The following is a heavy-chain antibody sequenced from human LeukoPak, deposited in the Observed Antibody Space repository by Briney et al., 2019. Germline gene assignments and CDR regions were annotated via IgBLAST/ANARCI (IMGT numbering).Heavy chain of an antibody. CDR2: ISSNGSTT. Sequence: GGSLRLSCAASGFTFSSYEMNCVSQAPGRGREGVSYISSNGSTTYYADSVRGRFTISRDNAKNSLYLQMNSLRDEDTAVYYCTTSRGSRYGYRALELPPTPVDWGQGTLVTVSS. D-gene: IGHD5-18*01. V-gene: IGHV3-48*03. J-gene: IGHJ4*02. CDR1: GFTFSSYE. CDR3: TTSRGSRYGYRALELPPTPVD.